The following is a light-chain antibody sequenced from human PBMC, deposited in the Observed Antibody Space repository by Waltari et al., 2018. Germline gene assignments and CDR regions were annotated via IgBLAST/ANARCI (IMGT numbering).Light chain of an antibody. CDR3: QQSYITPLT. CDR1: ESISSY. CDR2: DAS. Sequence: DIQMTQSPYSLSASVGDRVTITCRASESISSYLNWYQQQPGKAPNLLIYDASSLQGGVPSRFSGSGSGTDFTLTISSLQPEDFATYYCQQSYITPLTFGGGTKVEIK. J-gene: IGKJ4*01. V-gene: IGKV1-39*01.